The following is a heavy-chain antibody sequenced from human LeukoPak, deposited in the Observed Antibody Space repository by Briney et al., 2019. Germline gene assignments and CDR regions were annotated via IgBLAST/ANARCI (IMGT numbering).Heavy chain of an antibody. CDR1: GFTFNSYW. J-gene: IGHJ5*02. CDR2: IKQDGSEK. D-gene: IGHD5-18*01. Sequence: GGSLRLSCAASGFTFNSYWMSWIRQAPGKGLEWVANIKQDGSEKYYVDSVKGRFTISRDNAKNSLYLQMNSLRAEDTAVYYCARIQGYSYGSNWFDPWGQGTLVTVSS. V-gene: IGHV3-7*01. CDR3: ARIQGYSYGSNWFDP.